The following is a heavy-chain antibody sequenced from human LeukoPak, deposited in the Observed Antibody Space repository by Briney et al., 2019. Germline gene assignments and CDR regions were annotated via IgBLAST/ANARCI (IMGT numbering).Heavy chain of an antibody. CDR3: AKALLGLRLGELDC. CDR2: IYSGGST. V-gene: IGHV3-53*01. Sequence: GGSLRLSCAASGFTVSSNYMSWVRQAPGKGLEWVSVIYSGGSTYYADSVKGRFTISRDNSKNTLYLQMNSLRAEDTAVYYCAKALLGLRLGELDCWGQGTLVTVSS. CDR1: GFTVSSNY. J-gene: IGHJ4*02. D-gene: IGHD3-16*01.